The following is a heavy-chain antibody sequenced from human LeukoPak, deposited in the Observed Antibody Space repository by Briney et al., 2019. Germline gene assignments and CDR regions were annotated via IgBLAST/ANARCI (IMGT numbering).Heavy chain of an antibody. V-gene: IGHV1-46*01. J-gene: IGHJ3*02. CDR3: ARRLGLRWDLQAFDI. Sequence: RASVKVSCKASGYTFTSYYMHWVRQAPGQGLEWMGIINPSGGSTSYAQKFQGRVTMTRDMSTSTVYMELSSLKSDDTAVYYCARRLGLRWDLQAFDIWGQGTMVTVSS. CDR1: GYTFTSYY. D-gene: IGHD4-23*01. CDR2: INPSGGST.